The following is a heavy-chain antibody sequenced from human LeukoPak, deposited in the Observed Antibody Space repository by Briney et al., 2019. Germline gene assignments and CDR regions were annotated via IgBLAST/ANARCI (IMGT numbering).Heavy chain of an antibody. V-gene: IGHV1-69*01. Sequence: ASVKVSCKASGGTFSSYAISWVRQAPGQGLEWMGGIIPIFGTANYAQKFQGRVTITADESTSTAYMELSSLRSEDTAVYYCARAHYDFWSGYQFNWFDPWGQGTPVTVSS. D-gene: IGHD3-3*01. CDR2: IIPIFGTA. J-gene: IGHJ5*02. CDR1: GGTFSSYA. CDR3: ARAHYDFWSGYQFNWFDP.